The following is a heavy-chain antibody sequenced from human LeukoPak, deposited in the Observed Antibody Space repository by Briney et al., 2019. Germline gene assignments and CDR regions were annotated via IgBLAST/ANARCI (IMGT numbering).Heavy chain of an antibody. V-gene: IGHV1-18*01. CDR1: GYTFTSYG. D-gene: IGHD1-26*01. J-gene: IGHJ6*03. Sequence: ASVKASCKASGYTFTSYGISWVRQAPGQGLEWMGWISAYNGNTNYAQKLQGRVTMTTDTSTSTAYMELRSLRSDDTAVYYCARARQGGLYYYYYMDVWGKGTTVTVSS. CDR2: ISAYNGNT. CDR3: ARARQGGLYYYYYMDV.